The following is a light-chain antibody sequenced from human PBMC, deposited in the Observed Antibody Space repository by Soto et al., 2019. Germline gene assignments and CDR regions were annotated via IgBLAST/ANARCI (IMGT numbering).Light chain of an antibody. V-gene: IGKV3-20*01. CDR3: QQYDTSPRT. Sequence: EIVLTQSPGTLSLSPGERATLSCRASQSVSSNYLAWCQQKRGQAPRLLIYGASSRATGIPTRFSGSGSGTDFTLTISRLEPEDFAVYYCQQYDTSPRTFGQGTKVEI. J-gene: IGKJ1*01. CDR2: GAS. CDR1: QSVSSNY.